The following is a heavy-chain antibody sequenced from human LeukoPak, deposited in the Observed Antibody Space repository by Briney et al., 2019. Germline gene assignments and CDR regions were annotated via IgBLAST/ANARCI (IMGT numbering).Heavy chain of an antibody. CDR2: FDPEDGET. CDR3: ATDFYCSSTSCLRTDY. CDR1: GYTLTELS. Sequence: PGASAKVSCKVSGYTLTELSMHWVRQAPGKGLEWMGGFDPEDGETIYAQKFQGRVTMTEDTSTDTAYMELSSLRSEDTAVYYCATDFYCSSTSCLRTDYWGQGTLVTVSS. V-gene: IGHV1-24*01. J-gene: IGHJ4*02. D-gene: IGHD2-2*01.